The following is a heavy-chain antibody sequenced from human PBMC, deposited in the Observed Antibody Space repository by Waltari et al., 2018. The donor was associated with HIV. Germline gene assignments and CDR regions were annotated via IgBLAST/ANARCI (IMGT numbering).Heavy chain of an antibody. J-gene: IGHJ4*02. CDR3: ARDLLAAAGTGFDY. V-gene: IGHV1-69*08. CDR1: GRTFSSYT. Sequence: HVQLVQSGAEVKKPGASVTVSCAASGRTFSSYTISRVRQAPGQGLEWMGRIIPILGIANYAQKFQGRVTITADKSTSTAYMELSSLRSEDTAVYYCARDLLAAAGTGFDYWGQGTLVTVSS. D-gene: IGHD6-13*01. CDR2: IIPILGIA.